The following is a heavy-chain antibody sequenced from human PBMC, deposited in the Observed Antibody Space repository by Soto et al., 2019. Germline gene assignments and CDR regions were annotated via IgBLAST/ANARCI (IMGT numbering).Heavy chain of an antibody. CDR3: EIGDSSSLSSFDP. Sequence: ASVKVSCKASGYTFTAQYLHWVRQAPGEGLEWMGWINPTTGATRYAQKFQGRVTMTRDTSMSTAYLEVRSLRPDDTAVYYCEIGDSSSLSSFDPWGQGTLVTGSS. J-gene: IGHJ5*02. D-gene: IGHD6-6*01. CDR2: INPTTGAT. CDR1: GYTFTAQY. V-gene: IGHV1-2*02.